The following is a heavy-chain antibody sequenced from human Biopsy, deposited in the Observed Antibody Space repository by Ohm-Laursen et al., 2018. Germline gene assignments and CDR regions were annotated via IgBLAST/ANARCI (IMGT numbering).Heavy chain of an antibody. Sequence: SVTVSCKAPGGTFSNYGVNWVRQAPGQGLEWLGGNIPILGTGNYAQKFQDRVTVAADTSTSTATMELRSLRSDDTAVYYCATKLTGYFHHWGQGTLVIVSS. CDR3: ATKLTGYFHH. CDR1: GGTFSNYG. J-gene: IGHJ1*01. CDR2: NIPILGTG. V-gene: IGHV1-69*06. D-gene: IGHD3-9*01.